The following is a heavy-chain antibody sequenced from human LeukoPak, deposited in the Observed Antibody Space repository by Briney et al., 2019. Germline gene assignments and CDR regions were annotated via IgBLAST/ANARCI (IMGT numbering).Heavy chain of an antibody. D-gene: IGHD5-24*01. Sequence: SETLSLTCTVSGGSISGSSYYWGWIRQPPGKGLEWIGSIYYSGSTYYNPSLKSRVTISVDTSKNQFSLKLSSVTAADTAVYYCARELEDGYNLIYFDYWGQGTLVTVSS. V-gene: IGHV4-39*02. CDR3: ARELEDGYNLIYFDY. J-gene: IGHJ4*02. CDR2: IYYSGST. CDR1: GGSISGSSYY.